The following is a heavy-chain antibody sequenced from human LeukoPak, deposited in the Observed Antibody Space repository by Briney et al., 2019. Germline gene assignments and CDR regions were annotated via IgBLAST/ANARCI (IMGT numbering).Heavy chain of an antibody. CDR2: IAYDESFK. V-gene: IGHV3-30*07. Sequence: GGSLRLSCEAPRFTLCSYTMHWVRQAPGKGLEWVALIAYDESFKYYADSVRGRIAISRDSAKTTLYLQMNSLRTEDTAVYYCAREANAFDIWGQGTVVTVSS. CDR1: RFTLCSYT. J-gene: IGHJ3*02. CDR3: AREANAFDI.